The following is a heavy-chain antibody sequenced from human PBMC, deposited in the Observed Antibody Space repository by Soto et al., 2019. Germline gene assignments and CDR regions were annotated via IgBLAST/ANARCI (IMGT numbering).Heavy chain of an antibody. CDR1: GFTFSDAW. CDR2: IIGDGNGA. D-gene: IGHD6-19*01. V-gene: IGHV3-74*01. J-gene: IGHJ4*02. Sequence: EVQLVESGGGLVQPGGSLRLSCVASGFTFSDAWMHWVRQVPGKGLVWLSRIIGDGNGADYAGSVKGRFTISRDNAKNTVYLQMDSLGAEDTAVYYCARVAVATRGIDSWGQGTLVTVSS. CDR3: ARVAVATRGIDS.